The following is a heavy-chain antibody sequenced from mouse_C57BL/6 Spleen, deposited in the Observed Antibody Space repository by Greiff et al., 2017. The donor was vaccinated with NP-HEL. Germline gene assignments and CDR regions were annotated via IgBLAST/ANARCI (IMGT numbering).Heavy chain of an antibody. J-gene: IGHJ2*01. D-gene: IGHD1-1*01. V-gene: IGHV1-26*01. Sequence: VQLQQSGPELVKPGASVKISCTASGYTFTDYYMNWVKQSHGKSLEWIGDINPNNGGTSHNQKFKGKATLTVDKSSSTAYMELRSLTSEDSAVYYCARSHYGSSYDYWGQGTTLTVSS. CDR3: ARSHYGSSYDY. CDR2: INPNNGGT. CDR1: GYTFTDYY.